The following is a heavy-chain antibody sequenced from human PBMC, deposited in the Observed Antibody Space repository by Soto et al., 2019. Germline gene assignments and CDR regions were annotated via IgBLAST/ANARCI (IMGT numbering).Heavy chain of an antibody. CDR1: CGAISSGGFH. J-gene: IGHJ4*02. CDR2: IYYSGST. D-gene: IGHD6-13*01. Sequence: TLFLPCTVFCGAISSGGFHRGGNPPNPGKGLEWIGYIYYSGSTYYNPSLKSRVTISVDTSKNQFSLKLSSVTAADTAVYYCATEYSNSWPRVLDYWGQGTLVTVSS. CDR3: ATEYSNSWPRVLDY. V-gene: IGHV4-31*03.